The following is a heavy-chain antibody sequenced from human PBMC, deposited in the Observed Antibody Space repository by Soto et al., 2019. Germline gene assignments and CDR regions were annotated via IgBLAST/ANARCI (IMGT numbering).Heavy chain of an antibody. CDR3: ARDYSSGYGMEV. D-gene: IGHD6-19*01. CDR2: MNPNSGNT. Sequence: ASVKVSCKASGYTFTSYDINWVRQATGQGLEWMGWMNPNSGNTDYAQKFQGRVTMTRNTSISTAYMELSSLRSEDTAVYYCARDYSSGYGMEVWGQGSKVTVSS. CDR1: GYTFTSYD. J-gene: IGHJ6*02. V-gene: IGHV1-8*01.